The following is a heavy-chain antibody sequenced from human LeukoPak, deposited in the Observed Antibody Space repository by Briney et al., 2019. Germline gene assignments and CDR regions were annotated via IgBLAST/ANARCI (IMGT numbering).Heavy chain of an antibody. Sequence: GRSLSLSCAASGFTFCSYAMLCLRQAPGKGLVWVADISYDGRNKFYADCVKGRFTISRDNSKNTLYLQMNSLRAEDTAVYDCARDQFVGGYSGSLYYYYYGMDVWGQGTTVTVSS. D-gene: IGHD5-12*01. CDR3: ARDQFVGGYSGSLYYYYYGMDV. CDR2: ISYDGRNK. V-gene: IGHV3-30*04. J-gene: IGHJ6*02. CDR1: GFTFCSYA.